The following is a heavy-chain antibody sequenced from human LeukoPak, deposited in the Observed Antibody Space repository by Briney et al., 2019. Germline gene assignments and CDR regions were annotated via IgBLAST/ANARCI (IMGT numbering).Heavy chain of an antibody. CDR3: AGLVGRYSSGLYYYYFDY. CDR1: GGSFSDYH. D-gene: IGHD3-22*01. J-gene: IGHJ4*02. V-gene: IGHV4-34*01. Sequence: SETLSLTCAVYGGSFSDYHWTWIRQPPGKGLEWIGEMYLSGTTHSNPSVKSRVTISIDKSKNQFFLNLSSVTAADTAVYYCAGLVGRYSSGLYYYYFDYWGQGTLVTVSS. CDR2: MYLSGTT.